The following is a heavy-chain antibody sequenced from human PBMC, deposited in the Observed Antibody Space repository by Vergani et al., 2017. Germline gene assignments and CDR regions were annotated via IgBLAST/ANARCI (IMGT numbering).Heavy chain of an antibody. Sequence: EVQLVETGGGLIQPGGSLRLSCAASGFTVSSNYMSWVRQAPGKGLEWVSVIYSGGSTYYADSVKGRFTISRDNSKNTLYLQMNSLRAEDTAVYYFARENYYDSSGYESWGQGTLVTVSS. J-gene: IGHJ5*02. D-gene: IGHD3-22*01. V-gene: IGHV3-53*02. CDR3: ARENYYDSSGYES. CDR1: GFTVSSNY. CDR2: IYSGGST.